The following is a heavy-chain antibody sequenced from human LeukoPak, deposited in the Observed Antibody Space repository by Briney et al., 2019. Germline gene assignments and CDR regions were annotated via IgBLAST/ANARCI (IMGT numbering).Heavy chain of an antibody. J-gene: IGHJ6*03. V-gene: IGHV3-21*01. CDR2: ISSSSSYI. CDR1: GFTFSSYS. Sequence: AGGSLRLSCAASGFTFSSYSMNWVRQAPGKGLEWVSSISSSSSYIYYADSVKGRFTISRGNAKNSLYLQMNSLRAEDTAVYYCAREVAAADNYYYYYMDVWGKGTTVTISS. D-gene: IGHD6-13*01. CDR3: AREVAAADNYYYYYMDV.